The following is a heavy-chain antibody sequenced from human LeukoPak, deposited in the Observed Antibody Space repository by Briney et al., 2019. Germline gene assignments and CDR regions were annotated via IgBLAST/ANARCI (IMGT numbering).Heavy chain of an antibody. CDR1: GGSISSYY. V-gene: IGHV4-4*07. CDR2: IYTSGST. D-gene: IGHD3/OR15-3a*01. J-gene: IGHJ5*02. Sequence: SETLSLTCTVSGGSISSYYWSWIRQPAGKGLEWIGRIYTSGSTNYNPSLKSRVTMSVDTSKNQFSLKLSSVTAADTAVYCCARTGWTTGWFDPWGQGTLVTVSS. CDR3: ARTGWTTGWFDP.